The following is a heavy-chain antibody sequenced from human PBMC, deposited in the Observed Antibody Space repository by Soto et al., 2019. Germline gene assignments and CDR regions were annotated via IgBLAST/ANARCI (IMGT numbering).Heavy chain of an antibody. CDR3: VRATYSGTYYSDY. D-gene: IGHD1-26*01. Sequence: GGSLRLSCAASGFTLSDHYMDWVRQAPGKGLEWVGRSRNKANGYTTEYAASVKGRFTVSRDDSKSSLYLQMNSLKTEDTAVYHCVRATYSGTYYSDYWGQGTLVTVSS. J-gene: IGHJ4*02. V-gene: IGHV3-72*01. CDR2: SRNKANGYTT. CDR1: GFTLSDHY.